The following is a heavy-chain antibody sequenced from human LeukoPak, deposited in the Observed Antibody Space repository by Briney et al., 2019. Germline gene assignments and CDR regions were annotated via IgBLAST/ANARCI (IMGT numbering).Heavy chain of an antibody. CDR1: GGPISSSSYY. Sequence: SETLSLTCTVSGGPISSSSYYWGWIRQPPGKGLEWIGSIYYSGSTYYNPSLKSRVTISVDTSKNQFSLKLSSVTAADTAVYYCAGGYSYGLNYFDYWGQGALVTVSS. CDR3: AGGYSYGLNYFDY. D-gene: IGHD5-18*01. CDR2: IYYSGST. J-gene: IGHJ4*02. V-gene: IGHV4-39*01.